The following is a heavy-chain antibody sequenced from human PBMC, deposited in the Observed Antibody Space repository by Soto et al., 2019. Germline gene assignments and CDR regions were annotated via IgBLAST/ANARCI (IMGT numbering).Heavy chain of an antibody. D-gene: IGHD2-15*01. CDR3: AREWANSGGYPFDS. CDR2: IIPVFGTP. Sequence: QIQLVQSGAEVKKPGSSVKVSCQTSGDSFSKFSMSWVRQAPGQGLEWVGNIIPVFGTPTYAPTFKGRVTISADISTDTVYLELPSLTFEDTAVYYCAREWANSGGYPFDSWGPVTLVVVSS. J-gene: IGHJ5*01. CDR1: GDSFSKFS. V-gene: IGHV1-69*06.